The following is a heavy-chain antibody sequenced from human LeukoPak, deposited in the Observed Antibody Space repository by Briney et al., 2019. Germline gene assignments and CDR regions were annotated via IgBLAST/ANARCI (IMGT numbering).Heavy chain of an antibody. CDR2: INSDGTAI. CDR1: GFTFRDYW. CDR3: VRDMVGAFGY. Sequence: GGSLRLSCAASGFTFRDYWMHWVRQVPGSGPVWVARINSDGTAISHADSVKGRFTISRDNANNMVFLQMSSLRAEDTAVYYCVRDMVGAFGYWGQGTPVTVSS. J-gene: IGHJ4*02. D-gene: IGHD1-26*01. V-gene: IGHV3-74*01.